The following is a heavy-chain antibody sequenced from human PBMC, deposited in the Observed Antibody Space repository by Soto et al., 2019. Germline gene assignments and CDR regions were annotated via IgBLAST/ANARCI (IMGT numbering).Heavy chain of an antibody. J-gene: IGHJ4*02. CDR2: IYYSGST. Sequence: SETLSLTCTVSGGSISSGGYYWSWIRQHPGKGLEWIGYIYYSGSTYYNPSLKSRVTISVDTSKNQFSLKLSSVTAADTAVYYCATHGTYCSSTSCYQSDYWGQGTLVTVSS. CDR3: ATHGTYCSSTSCYQSDY. D-gene: IGHD2-2*01. CDR1: GGSISSGGYY. V-gene: IGHV4-31*03.